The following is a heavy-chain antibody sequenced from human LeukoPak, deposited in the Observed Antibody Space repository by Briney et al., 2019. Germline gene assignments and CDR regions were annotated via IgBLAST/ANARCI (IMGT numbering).Heavy chain of an antibody. D-gene: IGHD2-21*02. Sequence: SETLSLTCTVSGGSISSYYWSWIRQPPGKGLEWIGYIYYSGSTNYNPSFKSRVTISVDTSKNQFSLKLSSVTAADTAVYYCARYCGGDCYHFDYWGQGTLVTVSS. J-gene: IGHJ4*02. CDR1: GGSISSYY. V-gene: IGHV4-59*01. CDR3: ARYCGGDCYHFDY. CDR2: IYYSGST.